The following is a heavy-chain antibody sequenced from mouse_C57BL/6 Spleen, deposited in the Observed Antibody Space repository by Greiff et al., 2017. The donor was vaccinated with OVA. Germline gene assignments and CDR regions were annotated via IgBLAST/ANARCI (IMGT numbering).Heavy chain of an antibody. CDR3: ARSDGYYAMDY. CDR2: IYPGDGDT. Sequence: VQLQQSGAELVKPGASVKISCKASGYASSSYWMNWVKQRPGKGLEWIGQIYPGDGDTNYNGKFKGKATLTADKSSSTAYMQLSSLTSEDSAVYFCARSDGYYAMDYWGQGTSVTVSS. J-gene: IGHJ4*01. CDR1: GYASSSYW. V-gene: IGHV1-80*01. D-gene: IGHD2-3*01.